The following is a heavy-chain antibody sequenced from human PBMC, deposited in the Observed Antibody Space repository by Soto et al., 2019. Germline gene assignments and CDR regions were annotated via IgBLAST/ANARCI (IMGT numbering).Heavy chain of an antibody. CDR2: ITSNGDST. CDR3: AKGHPGGSCYSGLDC. V-gene: IGHV3-64*02. CDR1: GFTFSNTP. D-gene: IGHD2-15*01. Sequence: PGGSLRLSCVASGFTFSNTPMYWVRQAPGKGLECVSSITSNGDSTYYVDSVKGRFTISRDTSKNTMYLQMNNLRVDDTAVYYCAKGHPGGSCYSGLDCWGQGTLVTVSS. J-gene: IGHJ4*02.